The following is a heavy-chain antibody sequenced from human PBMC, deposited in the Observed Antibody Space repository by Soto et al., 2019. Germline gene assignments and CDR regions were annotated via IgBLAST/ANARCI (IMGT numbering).Heavy chain of an antibody. J-gene: IGHJ5*02. CDR1: GFTFSNAW. CDR2: IKSKTDGGTT. Sequence: EVQLVESGGGLVKPGGSLRLSCAASGFTFSNAWMNWVRQAPGKGLEWVGRIKSKTDGGTTDYAAPVKGRFTISRDDSKNTLYLQMNSLKTEDTAVYYCTTEAYYYDSSGYYGGYNWFDPWGQGTLVTVSS. V-gene: IGHV3-15*07. CDR3: TTEAYYYDSSGYYGGYNWFDP. D-gene: IGHD3-22*01.